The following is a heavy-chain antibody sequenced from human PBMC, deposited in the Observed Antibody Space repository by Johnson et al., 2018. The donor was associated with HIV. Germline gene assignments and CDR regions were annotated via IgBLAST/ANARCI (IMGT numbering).Heavy chain of an antibody. V-gene: IGHV3-15*01. CDR1: GFTFSNAW. Sequence: VQLVESGGGLVKPGGSLRLSCAASGFTFSNAWMNWVRQAPGKGLEWVGRIKSKTDGGTTDYAAPVKGRFTLSRDDSKHTLYLQMNSLKIEETAVVYCTTGQLGGASDIWGQGTMVTVSS. D-gene: IGHD6-13*01. CDR3: TTGQLGGASDI. J-gene: IGHJ3*02. CDR2: IKSKTDGGTT.